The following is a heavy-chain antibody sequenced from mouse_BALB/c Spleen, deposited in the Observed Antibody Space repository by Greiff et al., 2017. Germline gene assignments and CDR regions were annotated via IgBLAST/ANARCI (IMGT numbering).Heavy chain of an antibody. J-gene: IGHJ4*01. D-gene: IGHD4-1*01. Sequence: EVKLMESGGGLVQPGGSRKLSCAASGFTFSSFGMHWVRQAPEKGLEWVAYISSGSSTIYYADTVKGRFTISRDNPKNTLFLQMTSLRSEDTAMYYCARGVGIYYYAMDYWGQGTSVTVSS. V-gene: IGHV5-17*02. CDR1: GFTFSSFG. CDR3: ARGVGIYYYAMDY. CDR2: ISSGSSTI.